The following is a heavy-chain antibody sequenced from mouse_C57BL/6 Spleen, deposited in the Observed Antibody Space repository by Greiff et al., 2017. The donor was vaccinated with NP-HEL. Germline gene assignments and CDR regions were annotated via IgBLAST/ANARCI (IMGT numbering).Heavy chain of an antibody. Sequence: EVQGVESGGGLVQPGGSLSLSCAASGFTFTDYYMSWVRQPPGKALEWLGFIRNKANGYTTEYSASVKGRFTISRDNSQSILYLQMKALRAEDSATYYCARYITSGSSPYAMDYWGQGTSVTVSS. CDR3: ARYITSGSSPYAMDY. D-gene: IGHD1-1*01. CDR2: IRNKANGYTT. V-gene: IGHV7-3*01. J-gene: IGHJ4*01. CDR1: GFTFTDYY.